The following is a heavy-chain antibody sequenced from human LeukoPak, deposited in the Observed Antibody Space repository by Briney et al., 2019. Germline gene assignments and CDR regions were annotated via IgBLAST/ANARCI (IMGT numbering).Heavy chain of an antibody. J-gene: IGHJ4*02. CDR2: VSSSSSYI. D-gene: IGHD3-10*01. CDR3: ARGHMARGVITSIGLYYFDY. V-gene: IGHV3-21*01. Sequence: KPGGSLRLSCAASGFTFSSYSMNWVRQAPGKGLEWVSSVSSSSSYIYYADSVKGRFTISRDNAKNSLYLQMNGLRAEDTAVYYCARGHMARGVITSIGLYYFDYWGQGTLVTVSS. CDR1: GFTFSSYS.